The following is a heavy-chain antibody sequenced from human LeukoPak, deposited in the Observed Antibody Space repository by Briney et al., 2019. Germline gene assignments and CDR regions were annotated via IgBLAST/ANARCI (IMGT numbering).Heavy chain of an antibody. Sequence: PGGSLRLSCAASGFTFRSYAMHWVRQAPGKGLEWVAVISYDGSNKYYADSVKGRFTISRDNSKNTLYLQMNSLRAEDTAVYYCAKVGSSGWYGDYWGQGTLVTVSS. CDR3: AKVGSSGWYGDY. CDR2: ISYDGSNK. D-gene: IGHD6-19*01. V-gene: IGHV3-30-3*01. J-gene: IGHJ4*02. CDR1: GFTFRSYA.